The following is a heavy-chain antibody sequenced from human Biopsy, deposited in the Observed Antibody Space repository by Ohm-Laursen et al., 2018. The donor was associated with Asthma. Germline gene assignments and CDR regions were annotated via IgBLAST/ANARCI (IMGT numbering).Heavy chain of an antibody. Sequence: SLRLSCAASGFTFSSYWMSWVRQAPGKGLEWVANIKQDGSEKYYVDSVRGRFTISRDNAKNSLYLQMNSLRAEDTAVYYCARGPNYHGSGRAPIGMDVWGQGTTVTVSS. CDR2: IKQDGSEK. CDR1: GFTFSSYW. D-gene: IGHD3-10*01. V-gene: IGHV3-7*05. J-gene: IGHJ6*02. CDR3: ARGPNYHGSGRAPIGMDV.